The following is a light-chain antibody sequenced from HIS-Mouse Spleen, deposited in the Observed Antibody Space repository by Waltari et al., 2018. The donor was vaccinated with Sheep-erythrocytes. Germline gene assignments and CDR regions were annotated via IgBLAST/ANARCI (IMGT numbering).Light chain of an antibody. CDR1: SSDVGSYNR. CDR2: EVS. J-gene: IGLJ2*01. CDR3: SLYTSSSTLV. V-gene: IGLV2-18*01. Sequence: QSALTQPPSASGSPGQSVTISCTGTSSDVGSYNRVSWYQQPPGTAPKLMIYEVSNRHSGVPDRLSGSKPGDTAYLTISGLQAEDEADYYCSLYTSSSTLVFGGGTKLTVL.